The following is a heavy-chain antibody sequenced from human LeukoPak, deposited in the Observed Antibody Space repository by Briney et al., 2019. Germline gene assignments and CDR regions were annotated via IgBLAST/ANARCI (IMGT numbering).Heavy chain of an antibody. Sequence: GGSLRLSCAASGFTFSSYSMNWVRQAPGKGLEWVSSISSSSSYIYYADSVKGRFTISRDNAKNSLYLQMNSLRAEDTAVYYCARAYLWFGDFIEDYWGQGTLVIVSS. V-gene: IGHV3-21*01. CDR1: GFTFSSYS. CDR2: ISSSSSYI. J-gene: IGHJ4*02. CDR3: ARAYLWFGDFIEDY. D-gene: IGHD3-10*01.